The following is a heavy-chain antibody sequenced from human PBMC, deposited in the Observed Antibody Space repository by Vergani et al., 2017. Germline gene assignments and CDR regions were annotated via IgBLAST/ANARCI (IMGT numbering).Heavy chain of an antibody. Sequence: QVQLQEWGAGLLKTSETLSLTCGVSGGSFSDYYWSWIRQAPGMGLEWIGEVNHGGSTNYNPSLKSRVSISVDTSKNQCSLQLTSVTAADSALYFCASIARGPTRRHPPPYYWGQGILVTVSS. V-gene: IGHV4-34*01. CDR2: VNHGGST. D-gene: IGHD3-16*02. CDR3: ASIARGPTRRHPPPYY. J-gene: IGHJ4*02. CDR1: GGSFSDYY.